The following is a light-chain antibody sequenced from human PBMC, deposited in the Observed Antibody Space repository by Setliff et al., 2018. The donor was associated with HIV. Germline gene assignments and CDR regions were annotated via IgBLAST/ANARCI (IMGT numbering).Light chain of an antibody. J-gene: IGLJ1*01. CDR3: SSYTSSSTFYV. V-gene: IGLV2-14*03. CDR2: DVS. Sequence: SALTQPASVSGSPGQSITISCTGTSSDVGGYNYVSWYQQHPGKAPKFMIYDVSNRPSGVSNCFSGSKSGNTASLTISGLQAEDEADYYCSSYTSSSTFYVFGTGTKVTVL. CDR1: SSDVGGYNY.